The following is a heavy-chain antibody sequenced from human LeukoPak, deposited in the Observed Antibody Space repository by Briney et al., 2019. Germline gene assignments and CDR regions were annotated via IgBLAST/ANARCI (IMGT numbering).Heavy chain of an antibody. D-gene: IGHD4-17*01. J-gene: IGHJ4*02. CDR3: ARHRTTVTTALI. V-gene: IGHV4-34*01. Sequence: KASETLSLTCAVYGGSFSGYYWSWIRQPPGKGLEWIGEINHSGSTNYNPSLKSRVTISVDTSKNQFSLKLSSVTAADTAVYYCARHRTTVTTALIWGQGTLVTVSS. CDR2: INHSGST. CDR1: GGSFSGYY.